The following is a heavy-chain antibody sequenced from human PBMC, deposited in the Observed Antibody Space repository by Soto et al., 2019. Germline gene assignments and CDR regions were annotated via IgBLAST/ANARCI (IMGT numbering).Heavy chain of an antibody. D-gene: IGHD3-22*01. CDR3: AYYYDSSGYYVYAFDI. CDR1: GYTFTSYA. Sequence: GASVKVSCKASGYTFTSYAMHWVRQAPGQRLEWMGWINAGNGNTKYSQKFQGRVTITRGTSASTAYMELSSLRSEDTAVYYCAYYYDSSGYYVYAFDIWGQGTMVTVSS. CDR2: INAGNGNT. V-gene: IGHV1-3*01. J-gene: IGHJ3*02.